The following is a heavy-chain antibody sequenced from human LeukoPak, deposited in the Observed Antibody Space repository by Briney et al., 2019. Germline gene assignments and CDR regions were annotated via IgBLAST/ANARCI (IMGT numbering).Heavy chain of an antibody. CDR3: ARTCGSSSCDMGH. CDR1: GYTFATFG. V-gene: IGHV1-18*01. J-gene: IGHJ4*02. D-gene: IGHD2-2*02. CDR2: ISVYNGNT. Sequence: GASVKVSCKASGYTFATFGITWVRQAPGQGLEWMGWISVYNGNTNYAQNLQGRVTLTTDTSTSTAYMELRSLRSDDTALYYCARTCGSSSCDMGHWGQGTLVTVSS.